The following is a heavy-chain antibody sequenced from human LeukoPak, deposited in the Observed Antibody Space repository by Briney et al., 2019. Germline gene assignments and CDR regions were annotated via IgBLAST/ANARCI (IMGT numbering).Heavy chain of an antibody. CDR1: GFTFSSYA. V-gene: IGHV3-30-3*01. D-gene: IGHD3-3*01. Sequence: GGSLRLSCAASGFTFSSYAMRWVRQAPGKGLEWVAVISDDGSNKYYAASVKGRFTISRDNSKNTLYLQMNSLRAEDTAVYYCARPNDDFWSGFGYYYGMDVWGQGTTVTVSS. CDR3: ARPNDDFWSGFGYYYGMDV. CDR2: ISDDGSNK. J-gene: IGHJ6*02.